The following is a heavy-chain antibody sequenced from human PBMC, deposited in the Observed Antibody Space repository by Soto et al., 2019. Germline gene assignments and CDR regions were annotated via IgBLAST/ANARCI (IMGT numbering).Heavy chain of an antibody. CDR2: ISGSGGST. J-gene: IGHJ4*02. CDR1: GFTFSSYA. Sequence: GGSLRLSCAASGFTFSSYAMSWVRQAPGKGLEWVSAISGSGGSTYYADSVKGRFTISRDNSKNTLYLQMNSLRAEDTAVYYCAKVVDYDFWSGWDYWGQGTLVTVSS. D-gene: IGHD3-3*01. V-gene: IGHV3-23*01. CDR3: AKVVDYDFWSGWDY.